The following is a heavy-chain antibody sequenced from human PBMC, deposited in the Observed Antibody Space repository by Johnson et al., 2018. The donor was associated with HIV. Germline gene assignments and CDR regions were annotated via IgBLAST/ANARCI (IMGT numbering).Heavy chain of an antibody. Sequence: VQLVESGGGVVRPGGSLRLSCAASGFTFDDYGMSWVRQAPGKGLEWVGRTRNKANSYTTEYAASVTGRFTISRDDSKNSLYVQMNSLTTEDTAVYYCARVGRVYDSSGYAIDAFDIWGQGTMVTVSS. J-gene: IGHJ3*02. CDR1: GFTFDDYG. V-gene: IGHV3-72*01. CDR3: ARVGRVYDSSGYAIDAFDI. D-gene: IGHD3-22*01. CDR2: TRNKANSYTT.